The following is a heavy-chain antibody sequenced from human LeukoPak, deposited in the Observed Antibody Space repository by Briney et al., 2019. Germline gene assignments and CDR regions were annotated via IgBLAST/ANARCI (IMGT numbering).Heavy chain of an antibody. CDR1: GFTFSSYT. CDR2: ISGSGYRT. Sequence: PGGSLRLSCAASGFTFSSYTMSWVRQAPGKGLEWVSDISGSGYRTYYADSVKGRFTISRDNSKNTPYLQMNSLRAEDTAVYYCAKDRGDYAAQGRFDPWGQGTLVTVSS. CDR3: AKDRGDYAAQGRFDP. D-gene: IGHD4-17*01. J-gene: IGHJ5*02. V-gene: IGHV3-23*01.